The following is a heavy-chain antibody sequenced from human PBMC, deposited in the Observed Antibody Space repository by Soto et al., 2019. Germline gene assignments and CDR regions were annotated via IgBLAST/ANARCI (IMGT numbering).Heavy chain of an antibody. D-gene: IGHD2-2*02. CDR1: GFDFNKYA. V-gene: IGHV3-23*01. CDR2: ITSNGDST. J-gene: IGHJ4*02. CDR3: AKDSPSYTTSPFYFDS. Sequence: LRLSCAAFGFDFNKYAMTWVRQAPGKGLQWVSSITSNGDSTYYADSVKGRFTTSRDNSKNTLHLQMNSLRADDTAVFYCAKDSPSYTTSPFYFDSWGQGTLVTVSS.